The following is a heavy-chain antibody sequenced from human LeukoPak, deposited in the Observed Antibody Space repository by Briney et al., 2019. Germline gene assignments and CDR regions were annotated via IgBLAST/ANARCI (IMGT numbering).Heavy chain of an antibody. CDR3: ARISSSYCSSTSCSGH. V-gene: IGHV1-69*13. J-gene: IGHJ4*02. Sequence: SVKVSCKASGGTFSSYAISWVRQAPGQGLEWMGGIIPIFGTANYAQKFQGRVTITADESTSTAYVELSSLRSEDTAVYYCARISSSYCSSTSCSGHWGQGTLVTVSS. CDR2: IIPIFGTA. D-gene: IGHD2-2*01. CDR1: GGTFSSYA.